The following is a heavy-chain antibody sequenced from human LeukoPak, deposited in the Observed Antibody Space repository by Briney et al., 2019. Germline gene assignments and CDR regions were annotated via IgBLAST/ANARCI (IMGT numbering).Heavy chain of an antibody. V-gene: IGHV3-30*04. CDR2: ISYGGRNK. Sequence: GGSLRLSCAASGFTFSSYAMHWVRQGPGMGLEWVAIISYGGRNKHYADSVKGRFTISRDNSKNTQYLQMNSVRAEDTAVYYCSGGSPHRHYYYMDVWGKGTTVTVSS. CDR1: GFTFSSYA. CDR3: SGGSPHRHYYYMDV. J-gene: IGHJ6*03. D-gene: IGHD2-15*01.